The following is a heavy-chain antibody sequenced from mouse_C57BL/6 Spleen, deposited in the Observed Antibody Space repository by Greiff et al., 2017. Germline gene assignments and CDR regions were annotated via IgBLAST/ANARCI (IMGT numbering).Heavy chain of an antibody. J-gene: IGHJ3*01. Sequence: QVQLKQPGAELVRPGSSVKLSCKASGYTFTSYWMDWVKQRPGQGLEWIGNIYPSDSETHYNQKFKDKATLTVDKSSSTTYMQLSSLTSEDSAVXYCARYGTVPGFAYWGQGTLVTVSA. CDR1: GYTFTSYW. CDR3: ARYGTVPGFAY. CDR2: IYPSDSET. V-gene: IGHV1-61*01. D-gene: IGHD4-1*01.